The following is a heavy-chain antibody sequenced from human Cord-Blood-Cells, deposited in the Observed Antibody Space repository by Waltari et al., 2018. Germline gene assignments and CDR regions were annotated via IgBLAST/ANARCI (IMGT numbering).Heavy chain of an antibody. J-gene: IGHJ4*02. CDR2: IKSKTDCGTT. V-gene: IGHV3-15*01. CDR1: GFTFSNAW. Sequence: EVQLVESGGGLVKPGGSLRLSCAASGFTFSNAWMSWVRQAPGKGLGWVGRIKSKTDCGTTDYAAPVKGRFTISRDDSKNTLYLQMNSLKTEDTAVYYCTTGSWGQGTLVTVSS. CDR3: TTGS.